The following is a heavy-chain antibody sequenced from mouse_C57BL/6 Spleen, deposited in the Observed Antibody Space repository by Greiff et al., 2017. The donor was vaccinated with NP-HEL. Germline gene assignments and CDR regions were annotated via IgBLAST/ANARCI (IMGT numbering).Heavy chain of an antibody. V-gene: IGHV1-82*01. D-gene: IGHD4-1*01. CDR3: ARELGLAWFAY. Sequence: VQLQESGPELVKPGASVKISCKASGYAFSSSWMNWVKQRPGKGLEWIGRIYPGDGDTNYNGKFKGKAILTADKSSSTAYMQLSSLTSEDSAVYFCARELGLAWFAYWGQGTLVTVSA. J-gene: IGHJ3*01. CDR2: IYPGDGDT. CDR1: GYAFSSSW.